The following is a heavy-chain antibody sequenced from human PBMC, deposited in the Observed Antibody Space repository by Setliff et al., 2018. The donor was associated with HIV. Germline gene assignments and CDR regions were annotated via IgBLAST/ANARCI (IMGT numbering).Heavy chain of an antibody. CDR2: INWNGGST. J-gene: IGHJ4*02. V-gene: IGHV3-20*04. CDR3: AKGVEIPQHNGYSSSWYIDY. Sequence: LRLSCAASGFTFDDYGMSWVRQAPGKGLEWVSGINWNGGSTGYADSVKGRFTISRDNSKNTLYLQMNSLRAEDTAVYYCAKGVEIPQHNGYSSSWYIDYWGQGILVTVSS. CDR1: GFTFDDYG. D-gene: IGHD6-13*01.